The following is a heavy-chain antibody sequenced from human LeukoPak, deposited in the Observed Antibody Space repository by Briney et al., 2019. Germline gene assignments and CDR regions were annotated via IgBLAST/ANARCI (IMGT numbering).Heavy chain of an antibody. Sequence: GGTLRLSCAASGFTFSSYGMSWVRQAPGKGLEWVSGISGSGQSTYYADSVKGRFTISRDNSKNTLFLQMNSLRADDTAIYYCAKGQRALLLYFGESLDYWGQGTLVTVSS. CDR2: ISGSGQST. J-gene: IGHJ4*02. D-gene: IGHD3-10*01. CDR3: AKGQRALLLYFGESLDY. CDR1: GFTFSSYG. V-gene: IGHV3-23*01.